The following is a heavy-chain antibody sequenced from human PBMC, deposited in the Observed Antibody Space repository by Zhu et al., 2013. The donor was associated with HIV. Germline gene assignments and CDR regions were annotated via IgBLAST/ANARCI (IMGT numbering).Heavy chain of an antibody. CDR3: ARDGLGVVAASYYFDY. CDR2: INPNSGGT. D-gene: IGHD2-15*01. V-gene: IGHV1-2*02. CDR1: GYTFTGYY. J-gene: IGHJ4*02. Sequence: QVQLAQSGAEVKKPGASVKVSCRASGYTFTGYYMHWVRQAPGQGLEWMGWINPNSGGTNYAQKFQGRVTMTRDTSISTAYMELSRLRSDDTAVYYCARDGLGVVAASYYFDYWGQGTLVTVSS.